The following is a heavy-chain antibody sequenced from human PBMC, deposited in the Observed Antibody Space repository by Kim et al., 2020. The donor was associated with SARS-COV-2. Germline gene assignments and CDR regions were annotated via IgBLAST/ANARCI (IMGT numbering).Heavy chain of an antibody. D-gene: IGHD3-10*01. CDR3: ARGSLLWFGEFIPNAFDI. J-gene: IGHJ3*02. Sequence: SETLSLTCTVSGGSISSSSYYWGWIRQPPGKGLEWIGSIYYSGSTYYNPSLKSRVTISVDTSKNQFTLKLSSVTAADTAVYYCARGSLLWFGEFIPNAFDIWGQGTMVTVSS. CDR1: GGSISSSSYY. CDR2: IYYSGST. V-gene: IGHV4-39*01.